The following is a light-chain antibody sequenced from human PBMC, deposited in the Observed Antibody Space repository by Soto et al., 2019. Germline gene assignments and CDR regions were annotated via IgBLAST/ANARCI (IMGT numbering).Light chain of an antibody. V-gene: IGLV6-57*04. CDR1: SGSIASNY. CDR2: EDN. CDR3: QSYDSSNLWV. J-gene: IGLJ3*02. Sequence: NFMLTQPHSVSESPGKTVTIFCTRSSGSIASNYVQWYQQRPGSAPTTVIYEDNQRPSGVPDRFSGSIDSSSNSASLTISGLNTEDEADYYCQSYDSSNLWVFGGGTKLTVL.